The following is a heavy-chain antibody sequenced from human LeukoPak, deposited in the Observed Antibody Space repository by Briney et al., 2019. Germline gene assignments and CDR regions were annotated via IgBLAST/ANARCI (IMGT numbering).Heavy chain of an antibody. J-gene: IGHJ6*01. D-gene: IGHD2-21*01. CDR1: GFTFSSYG. V-gene: IGHV3-33*01. CDR2: TWYDGRNN. CDR3: AREVAPLYFHYGMDV. Sequence: GKSLRLSCAASGFTFSSYGMHWVRQAPGKGLEWVAVTWYDGRNNYYAASVKGRFTIPRDDSKTTVYLLMNSLRAEDTAVYYCAREVAPLYFHYGMDVWGEGTTVTVSS.